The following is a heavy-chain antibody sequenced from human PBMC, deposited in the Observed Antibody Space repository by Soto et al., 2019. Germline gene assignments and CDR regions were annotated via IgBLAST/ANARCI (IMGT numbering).Heavy chain of an antibody. V-gene: IGHV3-7*01. J-gene: IGHJ4*02. CDR3: ASLDTARVETAGY. CDR2: IKQGGTET. CDR1: GLSLSNIW. Sequence: GGSLRLSCVGSGLSLSNIWTSWVRQAPGKGLEWVANIKQGGTETYYVDAVKGRFTISKDHAKNSLYLQMNILRVEDTALYYCASLDTARVETAGYWGQGTRVTVSS. D-gene: IGHD5-18*01.